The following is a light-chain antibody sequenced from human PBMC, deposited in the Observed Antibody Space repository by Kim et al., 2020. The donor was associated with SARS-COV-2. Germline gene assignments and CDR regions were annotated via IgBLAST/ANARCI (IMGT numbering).Light chain of an antibody. CDR3: QQYGGSPLS. V-gene: IGKV3-20*01. Sequence: ERATLSCRARQSRNSSYLAWLAWYQQKPGQSPRLLIYGASSRATGSPDRFSGSGSGTDFTHTISRLEPEDFAVLYCQQYGGSPLSFGGGTKVDIK. CDR1: QSRNSSY. CDR2: GAS. J-gene: IGKJ4*01.